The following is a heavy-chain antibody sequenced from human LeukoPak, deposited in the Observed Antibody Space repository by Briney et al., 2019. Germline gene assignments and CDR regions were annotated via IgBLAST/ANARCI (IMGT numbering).Heavy chain of an antibody. J-gene: IGHJ6*02. D-gene: IGHD3-9*01. CDR2: IWYDGSNK. Sequence: PGRSLRLSCAASGFTFNNYGMHWVRQAPGKGLEWMALIWYDGSNKYYADSVKGRFTISRDNSKNTLYLQMNSLRAEDTAVCYCSREYFDWSRNYYYGMDVWGQGTTVTVCS. CDR3: SREYFDWSRNYYYGMDV. V-gene: IGHV3-33*01. CDR1: GFTFNNYG.